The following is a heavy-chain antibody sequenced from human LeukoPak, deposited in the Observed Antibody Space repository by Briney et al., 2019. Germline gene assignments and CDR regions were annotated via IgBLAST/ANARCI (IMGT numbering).Heavy chain of an antibody. J-gene: IGHJ4*02. CDR1: GFTFDDYA. V-gene: IGHV3-9*01. D-gene: IGHD5-24*01. Sequence: GGSLRLSCAASGFTFDDYAMHWVRQAPGKGLEWVSGISWNSGSIGYADSVKGRFTISRDNAKNSLYLQMNSLRAEDTALYYCAKDMTRRDGYNYYFDYWGQGTLVTVS. CDR2: ISWNSGSI. CDR3: AKDMTRRDGYNYYFDY.